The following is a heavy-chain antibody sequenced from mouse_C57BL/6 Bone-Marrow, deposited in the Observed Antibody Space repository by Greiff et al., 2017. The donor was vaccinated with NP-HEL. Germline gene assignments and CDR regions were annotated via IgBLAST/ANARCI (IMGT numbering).Heavy chain of an antibody. Sequence: VQLQQSGAELVKPGASVKISCKASGYAFSSYWMNWVKQRPGKGLEWIGQIYPGDGDTNYNGKFKGKATLTADKSSSTAYMQLSSLTSEDSAVYFCARWDWGGTWFAYWGQGTLVTVSA. V-gene: IGHV1-80*01. CDR3: ARWDWGGTWFAY. D-gene: IGHD4-1*01. J-gene: IGHJ3*01. CDR1: GYAFSSYW. CDR2: IYPGDGDT.